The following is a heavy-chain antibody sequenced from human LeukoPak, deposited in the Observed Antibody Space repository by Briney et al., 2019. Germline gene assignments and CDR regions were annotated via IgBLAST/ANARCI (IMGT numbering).Heavy chain of an antibody. CDR1: GFTLSSYW. CDR3: ARGDGYAQRD. CDR2: INSDGSST. J-gene: IGHJ4*02. V-gene: IGHV3-74*01. Sequence: GGSLRLSCAASGFTLSSYWMHWVRHAPGKGLVWVSRINSDGSSTSYADSVKGRLTISRDNAKNTLYLQMNSLRVEDTAVYYCARGDGYAQRDWGQGTLVTVPS. D-gene: IGHD5-12*01.